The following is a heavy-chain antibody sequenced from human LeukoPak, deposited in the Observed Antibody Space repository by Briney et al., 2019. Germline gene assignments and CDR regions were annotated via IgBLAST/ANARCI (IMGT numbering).Heavy chain of an antibody. D-gene: IGHD2-15*01. CDR1: GFTFSSYG. J-gene: IGHJ4*02. V-gene: IGHV3-23*01. CDR2: ISGSGGST. Sequence: GGTLRLSCAASGFTFSSYGMSWVRQAPGKGLEWVSAISGSGGSTYYADSVKGRFTISRDNSKNTLYLQMNSLRAEDTAVYYCAKDFGYCSGGSCYFVYFDYWGQGTLVTVSS. CDR3: AKDFGYCSGGSCYFVYFDY.